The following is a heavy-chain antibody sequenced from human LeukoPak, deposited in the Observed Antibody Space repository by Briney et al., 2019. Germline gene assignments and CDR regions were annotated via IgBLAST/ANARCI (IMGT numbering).Heavy chain of an antibody. Sequence: GGSLRLSCAASGFTFSSYSMNWVRQAPGKGLEWVAIIKKDGSEKLYVDSVKGRFTISRDNAKNSLYLQMNSLRAEDTAVYYCAGGSGWLIDYWGQGSLVTVSS. CDR1: GFTFSSYS. J-gene: IGHJ4*02. D-gene: IGHD6-19*01. V-gene: IGHV3-7*05. CDR3: AGGSGWLIDY. CDR2: IKKDGSEK.